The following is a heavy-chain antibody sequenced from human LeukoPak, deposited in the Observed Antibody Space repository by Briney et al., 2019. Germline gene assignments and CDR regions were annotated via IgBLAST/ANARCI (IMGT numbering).Heavy chain of an antibody. V-gene: IGHV4-59*01. CDR3: ARGGSGYDRFDY. CDR2: ISYSGST. D-gene: IGHD3-3*01. CDR1: GGSFSTYY. Sequence: SETLSLTCAVYGGSFSTYYWSWIRQPPGKGLEWIGYISYSGSTNYNPSLTSRVTISVDTSENQFSLKLSSVTAADTAVYYCARGGSGYDRFDYWGQGTLVTVSS. J-gene: IGHJ4*02.